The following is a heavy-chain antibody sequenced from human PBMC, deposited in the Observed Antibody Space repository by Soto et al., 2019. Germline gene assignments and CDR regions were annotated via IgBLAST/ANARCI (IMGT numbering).Heavy chain of an antibody. J-gene: IGHJ5*02. CDR3: AKGYCSSTSCYAGWRWFDP. D-gene: IGHD2-2*01. Sequence: GGSLRLSCAASGFTFSSYAMSWVRQAPGKGLEWVSAISGSGGSTYYADSVKGRFTISRDNSKNTLYLQMNSLRAEDTAVYYCAKGYCSSTSCYAGWRWFDPWGQGTLVTVSS. CDR2: ISGSGGST. CDR1: GFTFSSYA. V-gene: IGHV3-23*01.